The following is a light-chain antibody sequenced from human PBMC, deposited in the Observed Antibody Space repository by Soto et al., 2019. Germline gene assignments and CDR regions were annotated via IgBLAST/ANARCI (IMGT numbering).Light chain of an antibody. J-gene: IGLJ2*01. CDR3: SSDTSSSTLVV. Sequence: QSVLTQPASVSGSPGQSITISGTGTSSDVGGYRYVSWYQQHPGKAPKLIIYDVSSRPSGVSSRFSGSKSGNTASLTISGLQAEDEADYYCSSDTSSSTLVVFGGGTKLTVL. V-gene: IGLV2-14*01. CDR2: DVS. CDR1: SSDVGGYRY.